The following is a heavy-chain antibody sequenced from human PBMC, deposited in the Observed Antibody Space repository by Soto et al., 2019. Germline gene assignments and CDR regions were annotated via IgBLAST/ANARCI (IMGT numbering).Heavy chain of an antibody. V-gene: IGHV3-23*01. Sequence: EVQLLESGGGLVQPGGSLRLSCAASGFTFSSYAMSWVRQAPGKGLEWVSAISGSGGSTYYADSVKGRFTISRDNSKNTLYLQMNSLRDEDTAVYYCAKAGYCSGGSCYIFDAFDIWGQGTMVTVSS. CDR1: GFTFSSYA. D-gene: IGHD2-15*01. J-gene: IGHJ3*02. CDR2: ISGSGGST. CDR3: AKAGYCSGGSCYIFDAFDI.